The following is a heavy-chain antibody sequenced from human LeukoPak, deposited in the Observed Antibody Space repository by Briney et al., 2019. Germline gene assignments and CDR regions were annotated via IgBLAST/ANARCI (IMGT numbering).Heavy chain of an antibody. V-gene: IGHV4-59*08. D-gene: IGHD4-17*01. CDR1: GGSISSYY. J-gene: IGHJ3*02. CDR2: IYYSGST. Sequence: SETLSLTCTVSGGSISSYYWSWIRKPPGKGLEWIGYIYYSGSTNYNPSLKSRVTISVDTSKNQFSLKLSSVTAADTAVYYCARHQVDYGDYVNAFDIWGQGTMVTVSS. CDR3: ARHQVDYGDYVNAFDI.